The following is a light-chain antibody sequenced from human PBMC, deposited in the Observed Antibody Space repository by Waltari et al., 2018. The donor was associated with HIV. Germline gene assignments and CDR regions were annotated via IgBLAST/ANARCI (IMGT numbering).Light chain of an antibody. CDR1: SSDVGGSNS. J-gene: IGLJ2*01. Sequence: QSALTQPAPVSGSPGQSISISCTGTSSDVGGSNSVSWYQHHSGTAPSPLLIELTYRPAGIPSRFSASRSGNTASLTISGLQADDEAVYYCTSYKTDPTVLFGGGTTVTVL. CDR3: TSYKTDPTVL. CDR2: ELT. V-gene: IGLV2-14*01.